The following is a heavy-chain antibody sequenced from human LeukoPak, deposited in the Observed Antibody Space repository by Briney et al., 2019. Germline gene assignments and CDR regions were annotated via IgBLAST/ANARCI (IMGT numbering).Heavy chain of an antibody. D-gene: IGHD6-13*01. J-gene: IGHJ4*02. Sequence: GASVKVSCKASGYTFTSYDINWVRQATGQGVEWMGWMNPNSGNTGYAQKFQGRVTMTRNTSISTAYMELSSLRSEDTAVYYCARGSGSWYWIDYWGQGTLVTVSS. CDR1: GYTFTSYD. V-gene: IGHV1-8*01. CDR2: MNPNSGNT. CDR3: ARGSGSWYWIDY.